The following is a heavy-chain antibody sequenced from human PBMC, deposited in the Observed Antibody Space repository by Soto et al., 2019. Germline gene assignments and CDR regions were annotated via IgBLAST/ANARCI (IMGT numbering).Heavy chain of an antibody. CDR3: ARGKVDTAMVIVY. Sequence: SQTLSLTCTVADGTSSSYDWSWIRQPPGKGLEWIGYIYYSGNTNYNPSLKSRVTISVDTSKNQFSLKLSSVTAADTAVYYCARGKVDTAMVIVYWGQGTLVTVSS. V-gene: IGHV4-59*01. J-gene: IGHJ4*02. CDR1: DGTSSSYD. D-gene: IGHD5-18*01. CDR2: IYYSGNT.